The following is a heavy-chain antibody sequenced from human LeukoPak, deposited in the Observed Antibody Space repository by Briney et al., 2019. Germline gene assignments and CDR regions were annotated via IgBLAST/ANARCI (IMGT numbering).Heavy chain of an antibody. J-gene: IGHJ5*02. CDR1: GFTFSAFA. D-gene: IGHD6-13*01. V-gene: IGHV3-23*01. CDR3: AKGAAAGKVDWFDP. Sequence: GGSLRLSCAASGFTFSAFAMTWVRQAPGKAPEWVSSITGGANSVSYADSVKGRFTFSRDNSKNTLYLQMNSLRAEDTAVYYCAKGAAAGKVDWFDPWGQGTLVTVSS. CDR2: ITGGANSV.